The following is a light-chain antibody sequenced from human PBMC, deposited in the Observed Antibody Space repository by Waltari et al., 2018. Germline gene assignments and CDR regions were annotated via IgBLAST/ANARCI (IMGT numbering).Light chain of an antibody. CDR2: DVS. J-gene: IGLJ3*02. CDR3: CSYTTISTWV. Sequence: QFALTQPASVSGSPGQSITISCTGTSDEVGFTNYVSWYQEYPGKAPKLIMYDVSHRPSGVSNRFSGSKSGNTAFLTISGLQGEDEADDYCCSYTTISTWVFGGGTKLTV. V-gene: IGLV2-14*03. CDR1: SDEVGFTNY.